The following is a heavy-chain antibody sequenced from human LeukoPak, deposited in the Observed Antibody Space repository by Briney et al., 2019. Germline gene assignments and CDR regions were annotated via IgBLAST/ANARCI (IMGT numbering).Heavy chain of an antibody. CDR1: GYTFTSYG. J-gene: IGHJ3*02. D-gene: IGHD6-19*01. V-gene: IGHV1-18*01. Sequence: ASVTVSFKASGYTFTSYGISWVRQAPGQGLAWMGWISAYNGNTNYAQKLQGRVTMTTDTSTSTAYMELRSLRSDDTAVYYCARVRIAVAGMDIWGQGTMVTVSS. CDR2: ISAYNGNT. CDR3: ARVRIAVAGMDI.